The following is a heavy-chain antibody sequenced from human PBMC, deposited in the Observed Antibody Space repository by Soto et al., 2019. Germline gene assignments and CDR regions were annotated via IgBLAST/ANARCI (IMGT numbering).Heavy chain of an antibody. J-gene: IGHJ4*02. Sequence: QVQLVESGGGVVQPGKSLRLSCAASGFTFSGYSMHWVRQAPGKGLEWVAVIWYDGVNKYYVDSVKGRFTISRDNSKNTVYLQMNSLRAEDTAVYYCARPGYCTGGSCYFFLYWGQGTLVTVSS. CDR1: GFTFSGYS. CDR2: IWYDGVNK. CDR3: ARPGYCTGGSCYFFLY. D-gene: IGHD2-15*01. V-gene: IGHV3-33*01.